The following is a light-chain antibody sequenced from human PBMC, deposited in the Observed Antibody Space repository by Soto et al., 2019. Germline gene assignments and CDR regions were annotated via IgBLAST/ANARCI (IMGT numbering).Light chain of an antibody. CDR3: EDYSSSSGLT. CDR1: QSISSW. Sequence: DIQMTQSPSTLSASVGDRVTITCRASQSISSWLAWYQQKPGKAPKLLIFQASSLKSGAPSRFSGSGSATEYTLTISSLQPDDFATYYCEDYSSSSGLTFGGGTKVDIK. J-gene: IGKJ4*01. V-gene: IGKV1-5*03. CDR2: QAS.